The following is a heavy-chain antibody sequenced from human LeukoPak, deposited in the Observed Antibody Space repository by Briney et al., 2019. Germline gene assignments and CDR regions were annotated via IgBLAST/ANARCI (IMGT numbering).Heavy chain of an antibody. CDR1: GFTVSSNY. J-gene: IGHJ6*03. D-gene: IGHD1-1*01. CDR3: ASGTPNYYYYYYMDV. CDR2: IYSGGST. V-gene: IGHV3-66*02. Sequence: GGSLRLSCAASGFTVSSNYMSWVRQAPGKGLEWVSVIYSGGSTYYADSVKGRFTISSDNSKNTLYLQMNSLRAEDTAVYYCASGTPNYYYYYYMDVWGKGTTVTVSS.